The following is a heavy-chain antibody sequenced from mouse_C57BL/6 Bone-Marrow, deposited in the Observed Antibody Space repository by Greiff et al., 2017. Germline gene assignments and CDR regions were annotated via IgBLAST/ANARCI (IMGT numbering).Heavy chain of an antibody. CDR1: GYTFTDYY. CDR3: GLWDFDV. CDR2: INPNNGGT. Sequence: EVQLQQSGPELVKPGASVKISCKASGYTFTDYYMNWVKQSHGKSLEWIGDINPNNGGTSYNQKFKGKATLTVDKSSSTAYMELRSLTSEDSAVYYCGLWDFDVWGTGATVTVSS. J-gene: IGHJ1*03. V-gene: IGHV1-26*01.